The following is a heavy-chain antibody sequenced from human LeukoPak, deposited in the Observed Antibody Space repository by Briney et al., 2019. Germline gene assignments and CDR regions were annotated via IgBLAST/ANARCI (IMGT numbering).Heavy chain of an antibody. D-gene: IGHD3-10*01. CDR2: ISYDGSNK. CDR1: GFTFSSYA. Sequence: GGSLRLSCAASGFTFSSYAMSWVRQAPGKGLEWVAVISYDGSNKYYADSVKGRFTISRDNSKNTLCLQMNSLRAEDTAVYYCAKEYYYGSGIGYYYYGMDVWGQGTTVTVSS. CDR3: AKEYYYGSGIGYYYYGMDV. J-gene: IGHJ6*02. V-gene: IGHV3-30*18.